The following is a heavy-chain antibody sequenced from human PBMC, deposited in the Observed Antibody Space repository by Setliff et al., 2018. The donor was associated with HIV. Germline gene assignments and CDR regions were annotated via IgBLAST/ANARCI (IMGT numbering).Heavy chain of an antibody. D-gene: IGHD6-6*01. J-gene: IGHJ6*03. Sequence: PGGSVRLSCAASGFTFSSYAMSWVRQAPGKGLEWVSGISGSGGSTYYADSVKGRFTISRDNSKNTLYLQMNSLRAEDTAVYYCAKQYSMYYYYYMDVWGKGTTVTVSS. CDR2: ISGSGGST. CDR1: GFTFSSYA. CDR3: AKQYSMYYYYYMDV. V-gene: IGHV3-23*01.